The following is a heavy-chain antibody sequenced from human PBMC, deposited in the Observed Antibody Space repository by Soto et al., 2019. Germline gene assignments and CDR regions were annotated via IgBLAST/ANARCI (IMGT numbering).Heavy chain of an antibody. Sequence: PSETLSLTCAVSGVPVTSYFWSWIRQPPGKGLEWIGYIYYSGSTNYNPSLKSRVTISVDTSKNQFSLKLSSVTAADTAVYYCARIITMVRGVINWFDPWAREPWSPSPQ. J-gene: IGHJ5*02. V-gene: IGHV4-59*08. D-gene: IGHD3-10*01. CDR1: GVPVTSYF. CDR2: IYYSGST. CDR3: ARIITMVRGVINWFDP.